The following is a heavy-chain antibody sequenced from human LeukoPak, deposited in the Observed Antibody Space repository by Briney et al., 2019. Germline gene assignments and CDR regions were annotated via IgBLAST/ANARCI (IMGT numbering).Heavy chain of an antibody. Sequence: SETLSLTCTVSGGSISSYYWSWIRQPPGKGLEWIGYIYTSGSTNYNPSLKSRVTISVDTSKTQFSLKLSSVTAADTAVYYCAGHSSSSPTFDYWGQGTLVTVSS. CDR3: AGHSSSSPTFDY. D-gene: IGHD6-13*01. V-gene: IGHV4-4*09. CDR1: GGSISSYY. J-gene: IGHJ4*02. CDR2: IYTSGST.